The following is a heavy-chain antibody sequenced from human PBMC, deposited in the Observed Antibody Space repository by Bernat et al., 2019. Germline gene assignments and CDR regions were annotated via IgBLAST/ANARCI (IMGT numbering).Heavy chain of an antibody. CDR3: ARDSIAVAGRGYPGFGLDP. CDR2: ISYDGSNK. D-gene: IGHD6-19*01. J-gene: IGHJ5*02. V-gene: IGHV3-30*01. CDR1: GFTFSSYA. Sequence: QVQLVESGGGVVQPGRSLRLSCAASGFTFSSYAMHWVRQAPGKGLEWVAVISYDGSNKYYADSVKGRFTISRDNSKNTLYLQMNSLRAEDTAVYYCARDSIAVAGRGYPGFGLDPSGQGTLVTVSS.